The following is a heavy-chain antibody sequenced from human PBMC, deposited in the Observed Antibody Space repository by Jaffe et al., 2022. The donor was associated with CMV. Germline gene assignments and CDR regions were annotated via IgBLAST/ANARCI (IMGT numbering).Heavy chain of an antibody. CDR2: IIPIFGTA. V-gene: IGHV1-69*01. D-gene: IGHD6-13*01. J-gene: IGHJ6*02. Sequence: QVQLVQSGAEVKKPGSSVKVSCKASGGTFSSYAISWVRQAPGQGLEWMGGIIPIFGTANYAQKFQGRVTITADESTSTAYMELSSLRSEDTAVYYCARDPGSSSWSPQSYYYYGMDVWGQGTTVTVSS. CDR1: GGTFSSYA. CDR3: ARDPGSSSWSPQSYYYYGMDV.